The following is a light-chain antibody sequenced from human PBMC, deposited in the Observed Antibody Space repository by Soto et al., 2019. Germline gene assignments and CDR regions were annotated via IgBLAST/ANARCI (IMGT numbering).Light chain of an antibody. CDR3: QQRSTWPT. CDR1: QSVSIY. V-gene: IGKV3-11*01. J-gene: IGKJ2*01. Sequence: EIVLTQSPATLSLSPGERATLSCRASQSVSIYLAWYQQKPGQAPRLLIYDASNMATGIPARFSGSGSGTDFTLTISSLEPEDFAVYYCQQRSTWPTFGQGTKLEI. CDR2: DAS.